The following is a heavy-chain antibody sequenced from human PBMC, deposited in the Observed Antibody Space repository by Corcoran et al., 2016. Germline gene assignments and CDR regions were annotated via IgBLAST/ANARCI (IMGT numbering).Heavy chain of an antibody. V-gene: IGHV3-43D*03. Sequence: EVQLVASGGVVVQPGGSLRLSCAASGFSFDDYAMHWVRQAPGQGLEWVSLINWNGTSIYYADSVKGRFTISRDNNKYSLFLQMHSLRVEDTAFYYCAKDKVRDAKGGSDYYGVDVWGQGTTGTVSS. CDR2: INWNGTSI. D-gene: IGHD2-2*01. CDR3: AKDKVRDAKGGSDYYGVDV. J-gene: IGHJ6*02. CDR1: GFSFDDYA.